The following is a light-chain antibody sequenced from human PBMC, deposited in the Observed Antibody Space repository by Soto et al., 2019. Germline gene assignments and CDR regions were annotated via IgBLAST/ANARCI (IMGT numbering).Light chain of an antibody. Sequence: SVLPKPASLTGSPGQSISISCIGTSSDVGAFNYVSWYQHHPGKAPQLIIYDVTSRPSGVSNRFSASKSGNTASLTISGLQAEDEADYYCSSYTTRNTEVFGTGTKVTVL. V-gene: IGLV2-14*03. CDR1: SSDVGAFNY. CDR2: DVT. CDR3: SSYTTRNTEV. J-gene: IGLJ1*01.